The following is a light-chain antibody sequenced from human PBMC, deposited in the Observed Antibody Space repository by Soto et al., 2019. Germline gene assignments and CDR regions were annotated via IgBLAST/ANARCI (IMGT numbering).Light chain of an antibody. CDR3: SSYTSSSTWV. Sequence: QSVLTKPAPVSGSPGQSITISCTGTSSDVGGYNYVSWYQQHPGKAPKLMIYDVSNRPSGVSNRFSGSKSGNTASLTISGLQAEDEADYYCSSYTSSSTWVFGGGTKLTVL. CDR2: DVS. V-gene: IGLV2-14*01. CDR1: SSDVGGYNY. J-gene: IGLJ3*02.